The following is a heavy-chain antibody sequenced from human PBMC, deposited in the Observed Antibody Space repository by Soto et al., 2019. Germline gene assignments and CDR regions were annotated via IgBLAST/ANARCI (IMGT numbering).Heavy chain of an antibody. Sequence: QTRGSLILSCVTSGFTFSIYGMDWVGQAPGKGLEWVSALSGSGDTTYYADSVRGRFSISIDNSKNTLYLQMSSLRGEDTAVYYCAKGTQFFYYYAMDVWGHGTPVTVSS. J-gene: IGHJ6*02. CDR3: AKGTQFFYYYAMDV. CDR2: LSGSGDTT. V-gene: IGHV3-23*01. CDR1: GFTFSIYG.